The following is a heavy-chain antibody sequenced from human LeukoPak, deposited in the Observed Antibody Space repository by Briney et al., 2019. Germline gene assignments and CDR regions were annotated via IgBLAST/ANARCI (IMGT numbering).Heavy chain of an antibody. CDR2: IWYDGSNK. J-gene: IGHJ6*02. V-gene: IGHV3-33*08. D-gene: IGHD2-15*01. Sequence: GGSLRLSCAASGFTFSSYAMHWVRQAPGKGLEWVAVIWYDGSNKYYADSVKGRFTISRDNSKNTLYLQMNSLRAEDTAVYYCARDSARYCSGGSCLGMDVWGQGTTVTVSS. CDR1: GFTFSSYA. CDR3: ARDSARYCSGGSCLGMDV.